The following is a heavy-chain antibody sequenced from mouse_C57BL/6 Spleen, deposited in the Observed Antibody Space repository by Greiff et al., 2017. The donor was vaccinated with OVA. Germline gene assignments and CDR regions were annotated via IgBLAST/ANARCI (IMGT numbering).Heavy chain of an antibody. CDR3: ARREQLGLDY. CDR1: GYTFTSYW. CDR2: IDPSDSYT. V-gene: IGHV1-50*01. D-gene: IGHD4-1*02. J-gene: IGHJ2*01. Sequence: QVQGQQPVAELVKPGAPVKLSCKASGYTFTSYWMQWVKQRPGQGLEWIGEIDPSDSYTNYNQKFKGKATLTVDTSSSTAYMQLSSLTSEDSAVYYCARREQLGLDYWGQGTTLTVSS.